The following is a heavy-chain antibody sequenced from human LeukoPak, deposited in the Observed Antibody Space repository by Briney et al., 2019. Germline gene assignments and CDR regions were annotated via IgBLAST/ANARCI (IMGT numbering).Heavy chain of an antibody. D-gene: IGHD4-17*01. J-gene: IGHJ4*02. CDR2: IYYSGST. V-gene: IGHV4-59*01. CDR1: GGSISSYY. CDR3: ARYLDYGDLYYFDY. Sequence: SETLSLTCTVSGGSISSYYWSWIRQHPGKGLEWIGYIYYSGSTNYNPSLKSRVTISVDTSKNQFSLKLSSVTAADTAVYYCARYLDYGDLYYFDYWGQGTLVTVSS.